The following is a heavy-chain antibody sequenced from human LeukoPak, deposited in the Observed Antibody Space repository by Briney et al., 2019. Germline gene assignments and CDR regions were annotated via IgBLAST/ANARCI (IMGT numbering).Heavy chain of an antibody. V-gene: IGHV3-23*01. J-gene: IGHJ4*02. CDR3: AKSGERTPAVYFFDY. D-gene: IGHD2-2*01. CDR2: LSGSGGST. CDR1: GFTFSNYD. Sequence: QPGGSLRLSCADSGFTFSNYDMTWVRQAPGKGLEWVSGLSGSGGSTYYADSVMGRFAISRDNPKNTVSLQMNSLRAEDTAVYYCAKSGERTPAVYFFDYWGQGTLVTVSS.